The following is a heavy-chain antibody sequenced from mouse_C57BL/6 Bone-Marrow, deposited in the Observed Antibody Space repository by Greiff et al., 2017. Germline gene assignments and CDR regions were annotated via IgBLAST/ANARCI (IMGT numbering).Heavy chain of an antibody. D-gene: IGHD1-1*01. J-gene: IGHJ1*03. CDR3: ARGGSSRHWYFDV. Sequence: QVQLQQPGAELVRPGSSVKLSCKASGYTFTSYWMHWVKQRPIQGLEWIGNIDPSDSETHYNQKFKDKATLTVDKSSSTAYMQLSSLTSEDSAVEYCARGGSSRHWYFDVWGTGTTVTVSS. CDR2: IDPSDSET. V-gene: IGHV1-52*01. CDR1: GYTFTSYW.